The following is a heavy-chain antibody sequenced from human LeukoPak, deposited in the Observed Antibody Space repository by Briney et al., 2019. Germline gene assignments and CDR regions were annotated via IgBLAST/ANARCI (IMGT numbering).Heavy chain of an antibody. Sequence: GGSLRLSCAASGFTFSSYSMNWVRQAPGKGLEWVSSISSSSSYIYYADSVKGRFTISRDDAKNSVYPQMNGLRAEDTAVYYCAKDILEAGLFFDYWGRGTLVTVSS. CDR1: GFTFSSYS. CDR2: ISSSSSYI. V-gene: IGHV3-21*04. CDR3: AKDILEAGLFFDY. D-gene: IGHD6-13*01. J-gene: IGHJ4*02.